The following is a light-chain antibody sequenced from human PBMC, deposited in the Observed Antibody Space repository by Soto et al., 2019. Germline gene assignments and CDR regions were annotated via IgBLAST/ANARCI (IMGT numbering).Light chain of an antibody. Sequence: DIQMTQSPSTLSASVGDRVTITCRASQSISSWLAWYQQKPGKAPKLLIYDASSLESGVPSRFSGSGSGTEFTPTISSLQPDDFATYYCQPYNSYSVTFGQGTKVEIK. J-gene: IGKJ1*01. CDR2: DAS. CDR1: QSISSW. CDR3: QPYNSYSVT. V-gene: IGKV1-5*01.